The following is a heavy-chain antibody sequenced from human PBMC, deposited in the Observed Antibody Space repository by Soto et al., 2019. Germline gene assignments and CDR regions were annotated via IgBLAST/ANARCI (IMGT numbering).Heavy chain of an antibody. CDR3: ARPTYCSSTHCSPFDY. V-gene: IGHV5-51*01. CDR2: VYPDDSDT. D-gene: IGHD2-2*01. CDR1: GYNFINHW. J-gene: IGHJ4*02. Sequence: GESLKIFCKGSGYNFINHWIAWVRQMPGKGLGWMGIVYPDDSDTRYSPSFQGQVTISDNKSISTAYLQWSSLEASDTALYYCARPTYCSSTHCSPFDYWGQGTLVTVSS.